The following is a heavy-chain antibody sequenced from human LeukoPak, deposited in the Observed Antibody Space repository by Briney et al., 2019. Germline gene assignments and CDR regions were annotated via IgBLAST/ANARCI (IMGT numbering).Heavy chain of an antibody. CDR3: ARVRTYYYDSSGYYWFDY. Sequence: SETLSLTCTVSGYSISTGYYWGWIRQPPGKGLEWIGSIHHSGTTYYNPSLKSRVTISVDTSKNQFSLKLSSVTAADTAVYYCARVRTYYYDSSGYYWFDYWGQGTLVTVSS. V-gene: IGHV4-38-2*02. J-gene: IGHJ4*02. CDR1: GYSISTGYY. D-gene: IGHD3-22*01. CDR2: IHHSGTT.